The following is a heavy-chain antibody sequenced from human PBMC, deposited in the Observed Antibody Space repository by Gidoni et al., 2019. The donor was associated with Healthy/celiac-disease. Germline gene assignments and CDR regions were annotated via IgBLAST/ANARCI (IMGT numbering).Heavy chain of an antibody. CDR2: IYGGGST. J-gene: IGHJ4*02. D-gene: IGHD4-17*01. Sequence: EVQLVESGGGLIQHGGSLRLSCAASGFTVSSNYMSWVRQAPGKGLEWVSVIYGGGSTYYADSVKGRFTISRDNSKNTLYLQMNSLRAEDTAVYYCAREGYGDERPFDYWGQGTLVTVSS. CDR3: AREGYGDERPFDY. V-gene: IGHV3-53*01. CDR1: GFTVSSNY.